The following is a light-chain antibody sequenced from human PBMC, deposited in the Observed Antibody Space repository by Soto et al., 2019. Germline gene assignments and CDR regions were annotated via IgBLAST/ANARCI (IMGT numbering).Light chain of an antibody. CDR1: QSISSY. CDR2: AAS. V-gene: IGKV1-39*01. Sequence: DIQMTQSPSSLSASVGDRVTITCRASQSISSYLNWYQQKPGKAPKLLIYAASSLQSGVPSRFSGSGSGTEFTLTISNLQPDDFATYYCQQYNDYWTFGQGTKVDIK. J-gene: IGKJ1*01. CDR3: QQYNDYWT.